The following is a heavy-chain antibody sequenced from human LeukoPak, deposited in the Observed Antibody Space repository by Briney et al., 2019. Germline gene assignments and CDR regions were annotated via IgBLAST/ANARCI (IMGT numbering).Heavy chain of an antibody. D-gene: IGHD6-6*01. CDR2: ISWNSGSI. CDR1: GFTFDDYA. J-gene: IGHJ3*02. V-gene: IGHV3-9*01. Sequence: PGRSLRLSCAASGFTFDDYAMHWVRQAPGKGLEWVSGISWNSGSIGYADSVKGRFTISRDNAKNSLYLQMNSLRAEDTAVYYCAREPRPRGFEYSSSWGGSDAFDIWGQGTMVTVSS. CDR3: AREPRPRGFEYSSSWGGSDAFDI.